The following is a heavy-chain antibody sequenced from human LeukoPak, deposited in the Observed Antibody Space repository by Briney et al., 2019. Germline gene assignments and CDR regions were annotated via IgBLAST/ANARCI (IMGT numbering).Heavy chain of an antibody. CDR2: IGNNGGST. V-gene: IGHV3-64D*06. Sequence: GGSLRLPCSASGLILSRFTMHWVRQAPGRALEYLSTIGNNGGSTFYADSVKGKFTISRDNSKNTLYLQMSSLTADDTAVYYCVKAIRGSSTKPGFDYWGQGTLVTVSS. CDR3: VKAIRGSSTKPGFDY. CDR1: GLILSRFT. J-gene: IGHJ4*02. D-gene: IGHD1-26*01.